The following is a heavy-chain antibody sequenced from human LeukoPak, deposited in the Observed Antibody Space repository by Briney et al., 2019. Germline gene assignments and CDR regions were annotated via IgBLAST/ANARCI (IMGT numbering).Heavy chain of an antibody. V-gene: IGHV3-48*01. CDR2: ISSGSGTI. Sequence: GGSLRLSCTASGFTFCIYSINWVRQAPGKGLEWVSYISSGSGTIYYADSVKGRFTTSRDNAKNSLYLQMNGLNAEDTAVYYCARDRRSMDYWGQGTLVTVSS. J-gene: IGHJ4*02. CDR3: ARDRRSMDY. D-gene: IGHD2-21*01. CDR1: GFTFCIYS.